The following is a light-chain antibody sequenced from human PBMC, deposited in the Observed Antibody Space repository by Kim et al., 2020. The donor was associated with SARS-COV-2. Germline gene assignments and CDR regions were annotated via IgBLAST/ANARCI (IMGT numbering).Light chain of an antibody. V-gene: IGLV2-8*01. J-gene: IGLJ2*01. CDR3: CSYAGSNKMV. Sequence: QSVLTQPPSASGSPGQSVTISCTGTSSDVGGYNYVSWYQQHPGKAPKLMIYEVSKRPSGVPDRFSGSKSGNTASLTVSGLQAEDEADYYCCSYAGSNKMVFGGGTQLTVL. CDR2: EVS. CDR1: SSDVGGYNY.